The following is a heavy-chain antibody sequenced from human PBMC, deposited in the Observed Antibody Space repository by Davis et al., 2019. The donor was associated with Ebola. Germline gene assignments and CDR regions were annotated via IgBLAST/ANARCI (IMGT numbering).Heavy chain of an antibody. D-gene: IGHD3-3*01. CDR3: ARQGDFWRNWFAP. V-gene: IGHV5-51*01. Sequence: GESLKISCRGSGYSFTNYWIGWVRQMPGKGLEWMGIIYPGDSDTRYSPSFQGQVTISADKSISTAYLQWSSLKASDTAMYYCARQGDFWRNWFAPWGQGTLVTVSS. J-gene: IGHJ5*02. CDR2: IYPGDSDT. CDR1: GYSFTNYW.